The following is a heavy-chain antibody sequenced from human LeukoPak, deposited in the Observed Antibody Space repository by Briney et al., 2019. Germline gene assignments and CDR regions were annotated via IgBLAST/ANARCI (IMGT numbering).Heavy chain of an antibody. CDR1: GYTFTSYG. D-gene: IGHD3-16*01. V-gene: IGHV1-18*01. J-gene: IGHJ5*02. CDR3: ARDTKRSRARWENLGIDP. Sequence: GSVKVSCKASGYTFTSYGISWVRQAPGQGLEWMGYIITYNGNTNYAQKLQGRVTMTTDTSTSTAYMELRSLRSDDTAVYYCARDTKRSRARWENLGIDPWGQGTLVTVSS. CDR2: IITYNGNT.